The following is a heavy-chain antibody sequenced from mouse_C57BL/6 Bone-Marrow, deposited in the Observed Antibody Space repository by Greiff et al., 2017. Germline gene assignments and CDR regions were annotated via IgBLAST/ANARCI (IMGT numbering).Heavy chain of an antibody. V-gene: IGHV5-4*01. CDR1: GFTFSSYA. CDR3: ARDLITTVVGGY. CDR2: ISDGGSYT. J-gene: IGHJ2*01. Sequence: EVKVVESGGGLVKPGGSLKLSCAASGFTFSSYAMSWVRQTPEKRLEWVATISDGGSYTYYPDNVKGRFTISRDNAKNNLYLQMSHLKSEDTAMYYCARDLITTVVGGYWGQGTTLTVSS. D-gene: IGHD1-1*01.